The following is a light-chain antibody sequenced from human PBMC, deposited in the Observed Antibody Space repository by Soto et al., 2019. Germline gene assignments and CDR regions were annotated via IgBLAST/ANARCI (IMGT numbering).Light chain of an antibody. CDR1: QSVSSN. J-gene: IGKJ1*01. CDR3: QQYNNWPPWT. V-gene: IGKV3-15*01. Sequence: EIVMTQSPATLSVSPGERATLSCRASQSVSSNLAWYQQKPGQAPRLLIYGASTRATGIPARFSGSGSGTEFTLPNHRLQSEDFAGYYCQQYNNWPPWTFGQGTKVEIK. CDR2: GAS.